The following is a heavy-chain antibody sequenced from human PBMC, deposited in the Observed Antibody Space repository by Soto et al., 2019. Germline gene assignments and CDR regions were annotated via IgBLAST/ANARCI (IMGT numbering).Heavy chain of an antibody. D-gene: IGHD1-1*01. CDR1: AYAFTTYE. CDR3: ARGRYGDY. J-gene: IGHJ4*02. CDR2: ISAHNGNT. V-gene: IGHV1-18*01. Sequence: QVHLVQSGAEVKKPGASVKVSCKGSAYAFTTYEITWVRQAPGQGLEWMGWISAHNGNTNYAQKLQGRVTVTRDTSTSTAYMELRSLRSDDTTVYYCARGRYGDYWGQGALVTVSS.